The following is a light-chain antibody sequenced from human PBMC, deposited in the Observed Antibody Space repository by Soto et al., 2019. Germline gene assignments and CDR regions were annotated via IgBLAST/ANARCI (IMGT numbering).Light chain of an antibody. Sequence: DIQLTQSPSSLSASGGDRVTITCQASHDISNNLNWYQQKPGKAPKVLITDAANLKTGVPSRFSGSGSGTDFTFTISSLRPEDAATYYCQQYDKLPPTFGQGTKVDIK. CDR3: QQYDKLPPT. V-gene: IGKV1-33*01. CDR1: HDISNN. CDR2: DAA. J-gene: IGKJ1*01.